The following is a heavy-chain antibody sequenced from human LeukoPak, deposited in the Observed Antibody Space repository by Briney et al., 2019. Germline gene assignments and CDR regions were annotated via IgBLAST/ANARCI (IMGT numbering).Heavy chain of an antibody. CDR3: ARGTLRYFDYTPYFDY. V-gene: IGHV4-39*07. D-gene: IGHD3-9*01. CDR2: IYYSGST. Sequence: SETLSLTCTVSGGSISSSSYYWGWIRQPPGKGLEWIGSIYYSGSTYYNPSLKSRVTISVDTSKNQFSLKLSSVTAADTAVYYCARGTLRYFDYTPYFDYWGQGTLVTVSS. CDR1: GGSISSSSYY. J-gene: IGHJ4*02.